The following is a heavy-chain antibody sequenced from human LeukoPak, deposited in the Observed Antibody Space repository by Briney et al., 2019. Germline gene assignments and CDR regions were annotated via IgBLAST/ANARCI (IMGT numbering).Heavy chain of an antibody. D-gene: IGHD6-13*01. CDR3: ARVGSSWYAYFQH. CDR1: GFTFSSYA. J-gene: IGHJ1*01. CDR2: ISYDGSNK. Sequence: PGGSLRLSCAASGFTFSSYAMHWVRQAPGKGLEWVAVISYDGSNKYYADSVKGRFTISRDNSKNTLYLQMNSLRAEDTAVYYCARVGSSWYAYFQHWGQGTLVTVSS. V-gene: IGHV3-30-3*01.